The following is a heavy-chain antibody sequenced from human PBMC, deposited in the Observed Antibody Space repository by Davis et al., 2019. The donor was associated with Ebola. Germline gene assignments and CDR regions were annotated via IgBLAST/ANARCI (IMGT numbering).Heavy chain of an antibody. Sequence: PGGSLRLSCAASGFTFSDHYMSWIRQAPGKGLEWISYISSSTYTKYTDSVKGRFTISRDNAKNSLYLQMNSLRAEDTAVYYCAGEARYCSGGSCYRHYYFDYWGQGTLVTVSS. CDR1: GFTFSDHY. J-gene: IGHJ4*02. CDR2: ISSSTYT. CDR3: AGEARYCSGGSCYRHYYFDY. D-gene: IGHD2-15*01. V-gene: IGHV3-11*06.